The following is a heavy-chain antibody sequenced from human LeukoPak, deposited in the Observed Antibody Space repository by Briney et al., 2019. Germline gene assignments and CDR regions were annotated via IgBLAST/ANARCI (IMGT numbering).Heavy chain of an antibody. V-gene: IGHV3-23*01. D-gene: IGHD6-13*01. CDR2: ISGRDGST. J-gene: IGHJ4*02. CDR3: AKKGTLPGIAATGTLLYYFDY. Sequence: GGSLRLSCTASGFTFSSYAMSWVRQAPGKGLEWVSAISGRDGSTNYADSVKDRFTISRDNSRNTLYLQMNSLRAEGTAVYYCAKKGTLPGIAATGTLLYYFDYWGQGTLVTVSS. CDR1: GFTFSSYA.